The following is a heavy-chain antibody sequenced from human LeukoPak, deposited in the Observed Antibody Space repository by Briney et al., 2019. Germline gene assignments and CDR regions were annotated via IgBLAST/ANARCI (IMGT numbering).Heavy chain of an antibody. D-gene: IGHD3-22*01. CDR1: GGTFSSYA. CDR2: IIPIFGTA. Sequence: GASVKVSCTASGGTFSSYAISWVRQAPGQGLEWMGGIIPIFGTANYAQKFQGRVTITADESTSTAYMELSSLRSEDTAVYYCARGPYYYYDSSGYSRDYYFDYWGQGTLVTVSS. J-gene: IGHJ4*02. V-gene: IGHV1-69*13. CDR3: ARGPYYYYDSSGYSRDYYFDY.